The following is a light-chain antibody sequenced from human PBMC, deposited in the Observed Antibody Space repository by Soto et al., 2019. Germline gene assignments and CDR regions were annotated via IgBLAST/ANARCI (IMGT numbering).Light chain of an antibody. V-gene: IGKV3-20*01. CDR3: QQYGSSLTWT. CDR2: GAS. CDR1: QSVSSSY. J-gene: IGKJ1*01. Sequence: EIVLTQSPGTLSFSPGERATLSCRASQSVSSSYLAWYQQKPGQAPRLLIYGASSRATGIPDRFSGSGSGTDFTLTISRLEPEDFAVYYCQQYGSSLTWTFGQGTRWIS.